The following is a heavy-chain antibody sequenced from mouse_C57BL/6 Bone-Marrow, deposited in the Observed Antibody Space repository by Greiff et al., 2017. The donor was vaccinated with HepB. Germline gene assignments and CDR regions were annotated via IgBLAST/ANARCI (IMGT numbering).Heavy chain of an antibody. CDR2: IYPRSGNT. CDR1: GYTFTSYG. Sequence: VQLQESGAELARPGASVKLSCKASGYTFTSYGISWVKQRTGQGLEWIGEIYPRSGNTYYNEKFKGKATLTADKSSSTAYMELRSLTSEDSAVYFCARPFITTVVDYWGTGTTLTVSS. V-gene: IGHV1-81*01. D-gene: IGHD1-1*01. J-gene: IGHJ2*01. CDR3: ARPFITTVVDY.